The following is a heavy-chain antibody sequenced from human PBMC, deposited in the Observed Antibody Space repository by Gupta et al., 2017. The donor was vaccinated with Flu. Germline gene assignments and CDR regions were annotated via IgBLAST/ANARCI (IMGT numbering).Heavy chain of an antibody. D-gene: IGHD2-15*01. Sequence: QVQLVQSGTEVRKPGASVKVSCMTSGYTFTDYTIHWVRQAPGQGLEWMGRINPDNGGTHYTKTFQGRVTMTSDTSVSTAYMVLSGLTSDDTAMYFCARARPYPNTWYYFDYWGLGTLVSVSS. V-gene: IGHV1-2*02. J-gene: IGHJ4*02. CDR2: INPDNGGT. CDR3: ARARPYPNTWYYFDY. CDR1: GYTFTDYT.